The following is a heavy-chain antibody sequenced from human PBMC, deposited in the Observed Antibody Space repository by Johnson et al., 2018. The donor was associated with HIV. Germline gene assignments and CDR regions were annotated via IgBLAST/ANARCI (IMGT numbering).Heavy chain of an antibody. CDR2: IGTAGDT. CDR1: GFTFSSYD. J-gene: IGHJ3*02. CDR3: ARPRRGMATNRDAFDI. D-gene: IGHD5-24*01. V-gene: IGHV3-13*01. Sequence: VQLVESGGGLVQPGGSLRLSCAASGFTFSSYDMHWVRQATGKGLEWVSAIGTAGDTYYPGSVKGRFTISRENAKNSLYLQMNSLRAEDTAVYYCARPRRGMATNRDAFDIWGQGTMVTVSS.